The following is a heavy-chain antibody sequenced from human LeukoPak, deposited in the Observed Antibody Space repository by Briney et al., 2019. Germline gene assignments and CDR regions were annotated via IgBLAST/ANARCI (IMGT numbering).Heavy chain of an antibody. CDR2: IIPILGIA. V-gene: IGHV1-69*04. J-gene: IGHJ4*02. CDR3: ARMIMDGDENY. D-gene: IGHD4-17*01. Sequence: ASAKVSCKASGGTFSSYAISWVRQAPGQGLEWMGRIIPILGIANYAQKFQGRVTITADKSTSTAYMELSSLRSEDTAVYYCARMIMDGDENYWGQGTLVTVSS. CDR1: GGTFSSYA.